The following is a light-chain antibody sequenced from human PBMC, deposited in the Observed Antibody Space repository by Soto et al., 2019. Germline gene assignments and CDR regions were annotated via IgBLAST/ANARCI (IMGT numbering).Light chain of an antibody. CDR1: QGIRND. J-gene: IGKJ1*01. Sequence: AIQMTQSPSSLSASVGDRVTITCRASQGIRNDLDWFQQKPGKAPKLLIYAASNLQSGVPARFSGSGSGTDFTLTISSLQPEDFATYYCLQYGSSPSFGQGTKVEIK. CDR3: LQYGSSPS. CDR2: AAS. V-gene: IGKV1-6*01.